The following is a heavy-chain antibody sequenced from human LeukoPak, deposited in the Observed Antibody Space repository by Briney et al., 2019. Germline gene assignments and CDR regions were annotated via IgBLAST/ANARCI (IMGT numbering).Heavy chain of an antibody. J-gene: IGHJ4*02. D-gene: IGHD6-13*01. Sequence: GGSLRLSCAASGFTFDDYTMHWVRQAPGKGLEWVSLITWDGGSTYYADSVKGRFTISRDNTKNSLYLQMNSLRAEDTALYHCAKRSAAGTVGYFDYWGQGSLVTVSS. V-gene: IGHV3-43*01. CDR1: GFTFDDYT. CDR2: ITWDGGST. CDR3: AKRSAAGTVGYFDY.